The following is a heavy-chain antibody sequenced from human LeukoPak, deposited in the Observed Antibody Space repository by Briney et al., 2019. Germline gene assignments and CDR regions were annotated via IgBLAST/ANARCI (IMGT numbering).Heavy chain of an antibody. Sequence: SETLSLTCTVSGGSIFSYYWNWIRQSPGKGLEWLGYIYSNGITNYSPSLRSRGTISIATSKNQFSLRLASVTAADTAMYHCARRAYFDSSGYSPTSGYFDLWGRGTLVTVSS. CDR3: ARRAYFDSSGYSPTSGYFDL. CDR2: IYSNGIT. CDR1: GGSIFSYY. D-gene: IGHD3-22*01. J-gene: IGHJ2*01. V-gene: IGHV4-4*08.